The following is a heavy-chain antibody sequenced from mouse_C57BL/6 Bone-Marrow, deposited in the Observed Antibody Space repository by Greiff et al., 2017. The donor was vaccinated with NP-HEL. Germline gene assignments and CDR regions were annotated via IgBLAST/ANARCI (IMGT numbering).Heavy chain of an antibody. V-gene: IGHV1-85*01. CDR2: IYPRDGST. J-gene: IGHJ4*01. CDR1: GYTFTSYD. CDR3: ARRGYGNYGAMDY. D-gene: IGHD2-1*01. Sequence: QVQLQQSGPELVKPGASVKLSCKASGYTFTSYDINWVKQRPGQGLEWIGWIYPRDGSTTYNEKFKGQATLTVDTTSSTAYMELHSQTSEDSAVYFCARRGYGNYGAMDYWGQGTSVTVSS.